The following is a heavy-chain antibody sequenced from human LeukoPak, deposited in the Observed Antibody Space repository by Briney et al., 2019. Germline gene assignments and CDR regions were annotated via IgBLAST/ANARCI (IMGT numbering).Heavy chain of an antibody. CDR2: ISWDGGST. Sequence: GGSLRLSCAAPGFTFDDYAMHWVRQAPGKGLEWVSLISWDGGSTYYADSVKGRFTISRDNSKNSLYLQMNSLRAEDTALYYCAKDKMATIDSYYYYYMDVWGKGTTVTVSS. CDR3: AKDKMATIDSYYYYYMDV. V-gene: IGHV3-43D*03. J-gene: IGHJ6*03. CDR1: GFTFDDYA. D-gene: IGHD5-24*01.